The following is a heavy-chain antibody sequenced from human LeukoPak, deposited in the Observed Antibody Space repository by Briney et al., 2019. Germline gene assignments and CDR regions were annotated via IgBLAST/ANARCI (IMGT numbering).Heavy chain of an antibody. J-gene: IGHJ3*02. Sequence: GASVKVSCKVSGYTLTELSMHWVRQAPGKGLEWMGGFDPEDGETIYAQKFQGRVTMTEDTSTDTAYMELSSLRSEDTAVYYCATGVVVVPAASYGGSGAFDIWGQGTMVTVSS. CDR2: FDPEDGET. V-gene: IGHV1-24*01. CDR1: GYTLTELS. CDR3: ATGVVVVPAASYGGSGAFDI. D-gene: IGHD2-2*01.